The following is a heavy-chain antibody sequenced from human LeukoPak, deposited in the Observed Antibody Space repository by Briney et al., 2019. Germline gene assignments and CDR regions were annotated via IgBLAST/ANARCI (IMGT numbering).Heavy chain of an antibody. D-gene: IGHD6-13*01. Sequence: GGSLRLSRAASGFTFSSYWMSWVRQAPGKGLEWVSVISGSGGSTYYADSVKGRFTISRDNSNNTLYLQMNSLRAEDTAVYYCAKLPGYSSSWYRYYFDYWGQGTLVTVSS. CDR1: GFTFSSYW. V-gene: IGHV3-23*01. CDR2: ISGSGGST. CDR3: AKLPGYSSSWYRYYFDY. J-gene: IGHJ4*02.